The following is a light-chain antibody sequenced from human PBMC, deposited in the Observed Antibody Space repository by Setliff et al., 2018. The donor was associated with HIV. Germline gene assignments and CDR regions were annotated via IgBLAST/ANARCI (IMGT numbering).Light chain of an antibody. V-gene: IGLV2-14*02. Sequence: QSALTQPASVSGSPGQSITISCTGTNNDIGSYNLVSWYQQHPGKAPKLMIYEVHKRPSGVSNRFSGSKSGNAASLTISGLQAEDEADYYCNSYSTSSTPLYVFGTGTKVTVL. CDR3: NSYSTSSTPLYV. CDR1: NNDIGSYNL. J-gene: IGLJ1*01. CDR2: EVH.